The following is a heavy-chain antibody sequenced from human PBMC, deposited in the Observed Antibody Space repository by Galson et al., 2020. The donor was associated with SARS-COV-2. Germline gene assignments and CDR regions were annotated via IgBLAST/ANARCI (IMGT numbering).Heavy chain of an antibody. Sequence: SETLSLTCTVSGGSISSGSFYWSWIRQPAGKGLEWIGRIYNSGGTNYNPSLKSQITISVDTSENQFSLKLSSVTAADTAVYYCARLRVGGSGLNWFDPWGQGTLVTVSS. V-gene: IGHV4-61*02. CDR1: GGSISSGSFY. D-gene: IGHD3-10*01. CDR3: ARLRVGGSGLNWFDP. CDR2: IYNSGGT. J-gene: IGHJ5*02.